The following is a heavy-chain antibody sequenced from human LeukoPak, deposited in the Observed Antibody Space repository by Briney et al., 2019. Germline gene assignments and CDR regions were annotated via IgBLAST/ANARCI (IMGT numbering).Heavy chain of an antibody. CDR2: FYLTGST. J-gene: IGHJ2*01. V-gene: IGHV4-4*09. D-gene: IGHD6-19*01. CDR3: ARTRAAVTGGTEWYLDL. Sequence: SETLSLTCTVSGGSIRSFSWSWIRQPPGRGLEWVGNFYLTGSTDYNSSLKSRVTLSVDTSRNQFSLKLTSVTAADTAVYYCARTRAAVTGGTEWYLDLWGRGTLVSVTS. CDR1: GGSIRSFS.